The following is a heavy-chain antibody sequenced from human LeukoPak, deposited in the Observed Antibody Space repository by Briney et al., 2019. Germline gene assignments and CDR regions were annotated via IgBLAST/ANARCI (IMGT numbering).Heavy chain of an antibody. Sequence: PGGSLRLSCAASGFTFSSYSMNWVRQAPGKGLEWVSSITSSNNYIYYGDSVKGRFTISRDDAKNSLFLQMNSLRAEDTALYYCAKDVRYNYGYFFDYWGQGILVTVSS. D-gene: IGHD5-18*01. CDR3: AKDVRYNYGYFFDY. CDR1: GFTFSSYS. CDR2: ITSSNNYI. J-gene: IGHJ4*02. V-gene: IGHV3-21*04.